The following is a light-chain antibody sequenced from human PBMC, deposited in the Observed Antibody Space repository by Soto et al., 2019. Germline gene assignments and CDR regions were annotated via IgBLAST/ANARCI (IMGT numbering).Light chain of an antibody. CDR3: MQSTQLPPT. J-gene: IGKJ5*01. Sequence: IVMTQSPGTLSWSPGERTTLSCRASKSISRYLAWSQQKPGQGPRLLIEGASSRATGTPERFSGSGSGTDGTRESSRVGTDDVGIYECMQSTQLPPTCGQGTRLEIK. CDR2: GAS. CDR1: KSISRY. V-gene: IGKV3-20*01.